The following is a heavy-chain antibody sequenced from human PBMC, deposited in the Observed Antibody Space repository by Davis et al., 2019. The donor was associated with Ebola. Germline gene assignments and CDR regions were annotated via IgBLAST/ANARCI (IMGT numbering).Heavy chain of an antibody. Sequence: ASVTVSCKASGGTFSSYAISWVRQAPGQGLEWMGGINPISGDTNYAESFQGRVTMTRDPSISTAYLALRSLRSDDTAVYYCARAGEEYQLLYYYYMDVWGKGTTVTVSS. CDR1: GGTFSSYA. D-gene: IGHD2-2*01. V-gene: IGHV1-2*02. CDR2: INPISGDT. CDR3: ARAGEEYQLLYYYYMDV. J-gene: IGHJ6*03.